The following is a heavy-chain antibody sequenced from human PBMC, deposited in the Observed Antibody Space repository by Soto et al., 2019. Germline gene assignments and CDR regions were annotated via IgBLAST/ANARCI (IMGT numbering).Heavy chain of an antibody. J-gene: IGHJ6*02. Sequence: SETLSLTCAVSGGSISSSNWWSWVRQPPGKGLEWIGEIYHSGSTNYNPSLKSRVTISVDKSKNQFSLKLSSVTAADTAVYYCARERRGVIPSKTYGMDVWGQGTTVTVSS. CDR2: IYHSGST. CDR1: GGSISSSNW. V-gene: IGHV4-4*02. D-gene: IGHD3-10*01. CDR3: ARERRGVIPSKTYGMDV.